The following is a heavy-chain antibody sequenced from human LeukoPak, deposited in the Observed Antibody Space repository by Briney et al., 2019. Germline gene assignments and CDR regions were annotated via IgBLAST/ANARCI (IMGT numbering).Heavy chain of an antibody. CDR1: GFTFSSYS. V-gene: IGHV3-21*01. D-gene: IGHD2-15*01. J-gene: IGHJ6*03. CDR2: ISTSSSYI. Sequence: PGGSLRLSCAASGFTFSSYSMNWVRQAPGKGLEWVSSISTSSSYIYYADSVKGRFTISRDNAKNSLFLQMNSLRAEDTAVYYCARVVGHYYYMDVWGKGTTVTVSS. CDR3: ARVVGHYYYMDV.